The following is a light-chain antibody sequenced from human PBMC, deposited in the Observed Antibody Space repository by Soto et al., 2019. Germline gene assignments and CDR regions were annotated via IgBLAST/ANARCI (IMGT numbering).Light chain of an antibody. Sequence: QSVLTQPASLSGSPGQSITISCTGTSSDVGANDYVSWYQQHPGEVPKLMMVDVSDRPSGVSNRFSGSNSGNAASLTISGLQAEDEADYYCSSFTTSTAYVFGTGTKVTVL. J-gene: IGLJ1*01. CDR3: SSFTTSTAYV. V-gene: IGLV2-14*03. CDR2: DVS. CDR1: SSDVGANDY.